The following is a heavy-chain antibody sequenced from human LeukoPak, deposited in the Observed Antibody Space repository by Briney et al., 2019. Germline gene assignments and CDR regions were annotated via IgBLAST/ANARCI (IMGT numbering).Heavy chain of an antibody. CDR3: ARGTPTTVGFDY. D-gene: IGHD4-17*01. J-gene: IGHJ4*02. V-gene: IGHV4-30-4*08. Sequence: SQTLSLTCTVSGGSISSGDYYWSWIRQPPGKGLEWIGYIYYSGSTHYNPSLKSRVTISVDTSKNQFSLKLSSVTAADTAVYYCARGTPTTVGFDYWGQGTLVTVSS. CDR2: IYYSGST. CDR1: GGSISSGDYY.